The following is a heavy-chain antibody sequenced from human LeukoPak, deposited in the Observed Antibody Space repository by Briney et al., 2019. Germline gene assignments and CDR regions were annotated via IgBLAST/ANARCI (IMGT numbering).Heavy chain of an antibody. CDR1: GYTFTGYY. D-gene: IGHD3-22*01. J-gene: IGHJ3*02. CDR3: ARVAYYYDSSGYAVAFDI. V-gene: IGHV1-2*02. CDR2: INPNSGGT. Sequence: ASVKVSCKASGYTFTGYYMHWVRQAPGQGLEWMGWINPNSGGTNYAQKFQGRVTMTRDTSISTAYMELSRLRSDDTAVYYCARVAYYYDSSGYAVAFDIWGQGTMVTVSS.